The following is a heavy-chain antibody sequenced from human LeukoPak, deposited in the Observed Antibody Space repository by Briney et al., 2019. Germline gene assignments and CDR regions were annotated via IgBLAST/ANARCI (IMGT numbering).Heavy chain of an antibody. CDR2: IKEDGSEK. J-gene: IGHJ4*02. CDR1: GFTFSRYW. V-gene: IGHV3-7*01. D-gene: IGHD6-19*01. Sequence: GGSLRLSRVTSGFTFSRYWMSWVRQAPGKGLEWVANIKEDGSEKHYVDSVKGRFTISRDNAKNSVYLQMNSLRVEDTAVYYCVSGWYWVDYWGQGTLVTVSS. CDR3: VSGWYWVDY.